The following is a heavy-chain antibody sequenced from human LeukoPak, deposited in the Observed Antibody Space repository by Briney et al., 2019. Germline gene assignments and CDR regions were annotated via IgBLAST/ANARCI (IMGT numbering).Heavy chain of an antibody. CDR3: ATVGAADCGGTYCFDY. CDR1: GGTFDNYV. J-gene: IGHJ4*02. Sequence: SVKVSCKASGGTFDNYVIIWVRQAPGQGLEWMGGIIPISGTTNYAQSFQGRVTINADKSTNTAYMELSSLRSEDTAVYYCATVGAADCGGTYCFDYWGQGTLVTVSS. D-gene: IGHD4-23*01. CDR2: IIPISGTT. V-gene: IGHV1-69*06.